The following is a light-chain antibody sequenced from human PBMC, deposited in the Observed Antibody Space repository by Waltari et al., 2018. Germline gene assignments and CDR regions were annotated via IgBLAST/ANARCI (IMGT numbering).Light chain of an antibody. CDR3: QQRSNWPLT. CDR1: QTVSSY. Sequence: EIVLTQSPATLSLSPGERATLSCRASQTVSSYLAWYQQKPGKAPRLLIYDASHRANDIPARFSGSGSGTDFALTISSLGPEDFAVYYCQQRSNWPLTFGGGTKVEIK. J-gene: IGKJ4*01. V-gene: IGKV3-11*01. CDR2: DAS.